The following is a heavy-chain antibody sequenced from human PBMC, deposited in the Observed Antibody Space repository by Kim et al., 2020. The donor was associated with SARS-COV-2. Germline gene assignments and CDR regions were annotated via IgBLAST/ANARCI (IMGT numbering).Heavy chain of an antibody. V-gene: IGHV3-48*03. CDR1: GFIFSSYQ. Sequence: GGSLRLSCEASGFIFSSYQMNWVRHAPGKGLEWLSYISGSVSTISYSDSVQGRFTIYRDNAKKSLYLQMHSLKAEDNAAYYCARTNSSYGGAGDFDCWGQATLVTV. J-gene: IGHJ4*02. CDR2: ISGSVSTI. CDR3: ARTNSSYGGAGDFDC. D-gene: IGHD5-12*01.